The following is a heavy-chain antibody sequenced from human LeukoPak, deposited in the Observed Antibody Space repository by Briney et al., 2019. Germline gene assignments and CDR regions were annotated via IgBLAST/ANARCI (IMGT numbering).Heavy chain of an antibody. CDR1: GGTFSSYA. Sequence: ASVKVSCKASGGTFSSYAISWVRQAPGQGLEWMGGIIPIFGTANYAQKFQGRVTITTDESTSTAYMELSSLRSEDTAVYYCARVGDACNWNGGDWFDPWGQGTLVTVSS. CDR3: ARVGDACNWNGGDWFDP. J-gene: IGHJ5*02. V-gene: IGHV1-69*05. CDR2: IIPIFGTA. D-gene: IGHD1-20*01.